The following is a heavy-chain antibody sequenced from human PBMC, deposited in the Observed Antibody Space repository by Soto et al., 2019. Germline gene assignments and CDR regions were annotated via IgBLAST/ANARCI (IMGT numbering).Heavy chain of an antibody. CDR1: GGSITSHF. Sequence: QVQLQESGPGLVKPSETLSLTCAVSGGSITSHFWTWIRQTPGTGLEFIGYIHHTGRTHYSPSLKSRVTISMDTSKNQFSLNLTSLTAADTAVYYCVIAWNVPGSFDPWGQGNLVTVSS. J-gene: IGHJ5*02. CDR3: VIAWNVPGSFDP. D-gene: IGHD3-10*02. CDR2: IHHTGRT. V-gene: IGHV4-59*11.